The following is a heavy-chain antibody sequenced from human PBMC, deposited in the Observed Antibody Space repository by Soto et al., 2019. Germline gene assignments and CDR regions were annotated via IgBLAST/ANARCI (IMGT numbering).Heavy chain of an antibody. V-gene: IGHV3-23*01. CDR1: GFTFSSYA. CDR2: IRGDGGNT. D-gene: IGHD2-8*01. Sequence: GGSLRLSCAASGFTFSSYAMSWVRQAPGKGLEWVSAIRGDGGNTYYADSVQGRFTVSRDNSMNTLDLQMTSLRAEDTAVYYCAKVINGGSSYYFDYWGQGTLVTVSS. CDR3: AKVINGGSSYYFDY. J-gene: IGHJ4*02.